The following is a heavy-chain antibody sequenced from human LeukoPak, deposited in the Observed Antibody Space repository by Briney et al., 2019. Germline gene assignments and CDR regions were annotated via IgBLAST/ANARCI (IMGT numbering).Heavy chain of an antibody. CDR1: GFSFSSYW. D-gene: IGHD7-27*01. J-gene: IGHJ4*02. CDR2: INSDGSST. CDR3: ATSLGPLTDY. Sequence: PGGSLRLSCAASGFSFSSYWMHWVRQTPGKGLVWVSRINSDGSSTTYADSVKGRFTMSRDNAKSTLYLQMSSLRAEDTAVYYCATSLGPLTDYWGQGTLSPSPQ. V-gene: IGHV3-74*01.